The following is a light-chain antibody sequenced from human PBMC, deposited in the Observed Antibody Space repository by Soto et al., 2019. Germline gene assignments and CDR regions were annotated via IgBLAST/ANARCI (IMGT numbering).Light chain of an antibody. CDR3: QQRHMWPIT. CDR1: QNLHSF. CDR2: DAY. Sequence: EIVLTQSPATLSLSPGERVTLSCRASQNLHSFLNWYQQKPGQAPRLLIYDAYNRATGIPPRFSGSGSGTDFTLTISSLEPEDSAVYYCQQRHMWPITFGQGTRREIK. J-gene: IGKJ5*01. V-gene: IGKV3-11*01.